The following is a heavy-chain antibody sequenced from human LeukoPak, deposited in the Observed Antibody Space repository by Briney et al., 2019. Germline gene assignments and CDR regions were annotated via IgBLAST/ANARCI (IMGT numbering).Heavy chain of an antibody. D-gene: IGHD3-22*01. V-gene: IGHV4-31*03. Sequence: SETLSPTCTVSGGSISSGGYYWSWIRQHPGKGLEWIGYIYYSGSTYYNPSLKSRVTISVDTSKNQFSLKLSSVTAADTAVYYCAGDPNKGSSGYFDYWGQGTLVTVSS. J-gene: IGHJ4*02. CDR1: GGSISSGGYY. CDR3: AGDPNKGSSGYFDY. CDR2: IYYSGST.